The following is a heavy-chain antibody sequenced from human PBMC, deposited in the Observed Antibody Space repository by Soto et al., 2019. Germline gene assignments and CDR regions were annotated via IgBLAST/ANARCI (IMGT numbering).Heavy chain of an antibody. D-gene: IGHD6-6*01. Sequence: ASVKVSCKASGGTFSSYTISWVRQAPGQGLEWMGRIIPILGIANYAQKFQGRVTITADKSTSTAYMELSSLRSEDTAVYYCASRKFEYSSSSDAFDIWGQGTMVTVSS. J-gene: IGHJ3*02. CDR1: GGTFSSYT. CDR2: IIPILGIA. CDR3: ASRKFEYSSSSDAFDI. V-gene: IGHV1-69*02.